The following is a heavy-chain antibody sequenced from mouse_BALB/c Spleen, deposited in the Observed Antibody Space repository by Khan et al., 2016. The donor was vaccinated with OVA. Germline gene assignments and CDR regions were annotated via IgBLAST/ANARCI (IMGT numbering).Heavy chain of an antibody. Sequence: VQLQESGAELAKPGASVKLSCKASGFTFTSYWMHWVKQRPGQGLEWIGYINPSTGYTNYNQKFKDKATLTADKSSSTAYMQLNSLTSEDSAVDCGRNHGSSSAWFAYWGRGTLVTVSA. D-gene: IGHD1-1*01. J-gene: IGHJ3*01. CDR2: INPSTGYT. CDR3: RNHGSSSAWFAY. V-gene: IGHV1-7*01. CDR1: GFTFTSYW.